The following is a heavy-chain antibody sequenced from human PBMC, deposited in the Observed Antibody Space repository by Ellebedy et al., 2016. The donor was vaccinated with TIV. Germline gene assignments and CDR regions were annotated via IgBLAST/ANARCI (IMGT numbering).Heavy chain of an antibody. CDR3: AGFRGEAVAGNWFDP. CDR2: ISGSGVTT. CDR1: GFTFSTYS. V-gene: IGHV3-23*01. Sequence: GESLKISCAASGFTFSTYSMNWVRQAPGKGLEWVSHISGSGVTTYYADSVRGRFSISRDNSKNTLYLQMNSLRADDTAVYYCAGFRGEAVAGNWFDPWGQGTLVTVSS. D-gene: IGHD6-19*01. J-gene: IGHJ5*02.